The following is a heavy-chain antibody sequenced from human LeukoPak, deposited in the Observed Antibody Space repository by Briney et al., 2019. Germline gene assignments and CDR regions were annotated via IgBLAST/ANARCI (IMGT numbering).Heavy chain of an antibody. CDR3: ASGSYGDHLYYFDY. J-gene: IGHJ4*02. D-gene: IGHD4-17*01. Sequence: GGSLRLSCAASGFTFSGYSMNWVRQAPGKGLEWVSSLSRTSSYIYYADSVKGRFTISRDDAKNSLYLQMNSLRAEDTAVYYCASGSYGDHLYYFDYWGQGTPVTVSS. CDR1: GFTFSGYS. V-gene: IGHV3-21*01. CDR2: LSRTSSYI.